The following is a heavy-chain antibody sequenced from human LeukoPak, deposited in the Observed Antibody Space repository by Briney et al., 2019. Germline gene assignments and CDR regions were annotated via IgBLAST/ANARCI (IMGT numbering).Heavy chain of an antibody. Sequence: SETLSLTCTVSGGSISSSSYYWGWIRQPPGKGLEWIGSIYYSGSTYYNPSLKSRVTISVDTSKKQFSLRLSSVTAADTAVYYCARDHDYAWRDFGEDQLNIAPCPEYFQHWGQGALVTVSS. V-gene: IGHV4-39*07. CDR2: IYYSGST. D-gene: IGHD3-16*01. CDR1: GGSISSSSYY. J-gene: IGHJ1*01. CDR3: ARDHDYAWRDFGEDQLNIAPCPEYFQH.